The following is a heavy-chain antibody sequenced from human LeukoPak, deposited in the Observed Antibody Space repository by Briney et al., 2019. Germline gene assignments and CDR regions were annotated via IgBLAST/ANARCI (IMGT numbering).Heavy chain of an antibody. CDR2: INHSGSN. Sequence: ASETLSLTCAVYGRSFSGYYWSSIRQPPGKGLEWIGEINHSGSNNYNLSLKSRVTISVDTSKNQFSLKLSSVTAADTAVYYCASQSSSPAGVYWGQGTLVTVSS. D-gene: IGHD6-19*01. CDR1: GRSFSGYY. J-gene: IGHJ4*02. V-gene: IGHV4-34*01. CDR3: ASQSSSPAGVY.